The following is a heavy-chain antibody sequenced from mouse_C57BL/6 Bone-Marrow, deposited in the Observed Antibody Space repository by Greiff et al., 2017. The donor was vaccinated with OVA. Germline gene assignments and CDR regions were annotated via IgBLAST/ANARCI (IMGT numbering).Heavy chain of an antibody. D-gene: IGHD1-1*01. V-gene: IGHV3-6*01. J-gene: IGHJ2*01. CDR2: ISYDGSN. CDR3: ARSLPYYYGFDY. Sequence: EVQVVESGPGLVKPSQSLSLTCSVTGYSITSGYYWNWIRQFPGNKLEWMGYISYDGSNNYNPSLKNRISITRDTSKNQFFLKLNSVTTEDTATYYCARSLPYYYGFDYWGQGTTLTVSS. CDR1: GYSITSGYY.